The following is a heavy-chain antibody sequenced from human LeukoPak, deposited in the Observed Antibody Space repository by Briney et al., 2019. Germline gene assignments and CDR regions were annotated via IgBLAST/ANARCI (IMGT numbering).Heavy chain of an antibody. J-gene: IGHJ4*02. Sequence: GGSLRLSCAASGFTFSSYSMNWVRQAPGKGLEWVSSISSSSSYIYYADSVKGRFTISRDNAKNSLYLQTNSLRAEDTAVYYCASGIGARSDFVDYWGQGTLVTVSS. CDR3: ASGIGARSDFVDY. CDR2: ISSSSSYI. D-gene: IGHD3-16*01. CDR1: GFTFSSYS. V-gene: IGHV3-21*01.